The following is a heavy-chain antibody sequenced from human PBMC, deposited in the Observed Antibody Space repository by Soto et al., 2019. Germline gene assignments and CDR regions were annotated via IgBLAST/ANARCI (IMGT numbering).Heavy chain of an antibody. V-gene: IGHV4-59*01. CDR1: GGSISSYY. CDR2: IYYSGST. J-gene: IGHJ4*02. Sequence: QVQLQESGPGLVKPSETLSLTCTVSGGSISSYYWSWIRQPPGKGLEWIGYIYYSGSTNYNPSLKSRVTISVDTSKNPFSLKLSSVTAADTAVYYCPRVRWTVAGPGHFDYWGQGTLVTVSS. D-gene: IGHD6-19*01. CDR3: PRVRWTVAGPGHFDY.